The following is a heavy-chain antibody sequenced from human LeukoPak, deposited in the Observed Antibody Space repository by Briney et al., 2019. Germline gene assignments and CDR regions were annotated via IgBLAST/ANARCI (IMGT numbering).Heavy chain of an antibody. CDR2: LIENGATT. CDR3: ARDSSPSDFWSGYSPYYDY. V-gene: IGHV3-23*01. J-gene: IGHJ4*02. CDR1: GFTFSSHA. D-gene: IGHD3-3*01. Sequence: GGSLRLSCAASGFTFSSHAMSWVRRAPGKGLEWVSGLIENGATTYYADSVKGRFTTSRDNAKNSLYLQMNSLRAEDTAVYYCARDSSPSDFWSGYSPYYDYWGQGTLVTVSS.